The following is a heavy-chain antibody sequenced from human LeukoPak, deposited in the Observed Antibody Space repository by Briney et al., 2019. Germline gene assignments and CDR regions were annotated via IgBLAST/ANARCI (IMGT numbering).Heavy chain of an antibody. V-gene: IGHV4-4*07. CDR1: GGSISSYY. CDR2: IYSSGST. CDR3: ARESYSSGWYKDY. Sequence: PSETLSLTCTVSGGSISSYYGRWIRQPAGKGLEWIGRIYSSGSTNFNPSLKSRVTMSVDTSKNQFSLNLSSLTAADTAFYYCARESYSSGWYKDYWGQGILVTVSS. J-gene: IGHJ4*02. D-gene: IGHD6-19*01.